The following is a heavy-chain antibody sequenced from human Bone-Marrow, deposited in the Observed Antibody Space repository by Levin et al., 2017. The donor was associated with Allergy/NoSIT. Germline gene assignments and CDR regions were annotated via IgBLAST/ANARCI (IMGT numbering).Heavy chain of an antibody. J-gene: IGHJ4*02. CDR1: GFTFSNYY. CDR2: IKQDGSET. Sequence: GGSLRLSCAASGFTFSNYYMSWVRQAPGKGLEWVANIKQDGSETYYVDSVKGRLTISRDNAKNLLYLQMSNLRAEDTAMYYCARYVTALDYWGRGTPVTVSS. V-gene: IGHV3-7*03. CDR3: ARYVTALDY. D-gene: IGHD2-21*02.